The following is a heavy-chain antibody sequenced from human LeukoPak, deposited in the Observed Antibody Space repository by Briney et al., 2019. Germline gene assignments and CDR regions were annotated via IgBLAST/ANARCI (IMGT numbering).Heavy chain of an antibody. D-gene: IGHD2-15*01. CDR1: GFTVSSNY. Sequence: GGSLRLSCAASGFTVSSNYMSWVRQAPGKGLEWVSVIYSGGSTYYADSVKGRFTISRDNSKNTLYLQMNSLRAEDTAVYYCARENDMGYCSGGRCYKGYNAMDVWGQGTTVTVSS. CDR2: IYSGGST. V-gene: IGHV3-53*01. CDR3: ARENDMGYCSGGRCYKGYNAMDV. J-gene: IGHJ6*02.